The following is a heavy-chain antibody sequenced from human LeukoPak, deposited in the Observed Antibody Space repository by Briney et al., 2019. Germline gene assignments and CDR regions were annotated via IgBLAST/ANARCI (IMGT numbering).Heavy chain of an antibody. D-gene: IGHD3-16*01. J-gene: IGHJ6*02. CDR1: GFTFSSYW. CDR2: INHNGNVN. CDR3: ARGGGLDV. Sequence: GGSLRLSCAASGFTFSSYWMNWGRQAPGKGLEWVASINHNGNVNYYVDSVKGRSTISRDNAKNSLYLQMSNLRAEDTAVYFCARGGGLDVWGQGATVTVSS. V-gene: IGHV3-7*03.